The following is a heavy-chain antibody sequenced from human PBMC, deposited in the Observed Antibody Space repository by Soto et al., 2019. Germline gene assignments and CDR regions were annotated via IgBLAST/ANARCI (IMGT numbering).Heavy chain of an antibody. V-gene: IGHV3-23*01. CDR1: GFTFSSYA. CDR2: ISGSGDST. J-gene: IGHJ4*02. CDR3: ARRGSGSYYDY. Sequence: EVQLLESGGGLVQPGGSLRLSCAASGFTFSSYAMRWVRQAPGKGLEWVSAISGSGDSTYYAASVKGRFTVSRDTSKNTLYLQMNSLRAEDTAVYYCARRGSGSYYDYWGQGTLVTVSS. D-gene: IGHD1-26*01.